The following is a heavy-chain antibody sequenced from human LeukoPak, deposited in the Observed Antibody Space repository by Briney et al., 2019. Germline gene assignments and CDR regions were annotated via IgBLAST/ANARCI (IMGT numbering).Heavy chain of an antibody. Sequence: ASVKVSCMASGYTFTSYYMHWVRQAPGQGLEWMGIINPSGGSTSYAQKFQGRVTMTRDTSTSTVYMELSSLRSEDTAVYYCARDGSSIAVAVGWFDPWGQGTLVTVSS. D-gene: IGHD6-19*01. V-gene: IGHV1-46*01. CDR2: INPSGGST. CDR1: GYTFTSYY. CDR3: ARDGSSIAVAVGWFDP. J-gene: IGHJ5*02.